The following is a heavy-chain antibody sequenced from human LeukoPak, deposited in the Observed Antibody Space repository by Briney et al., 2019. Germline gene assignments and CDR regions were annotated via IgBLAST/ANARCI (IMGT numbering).Heavy chain of an antibody. D-gene: IGHD1-1*01. CDR3: ARGVRNWKPHGDFDY. Sequence: ASVKVFCKASGYTFTSYAMNWVRQAPGQGLEWMGWINTNTGNPTYAQGFTGRFVFSLDTSVSTAYLQISSLKAEDTAVYYCARGVRNWKPHGDFDYWGQGTLVTVSS. J-gene: IGHJ4*02. CDR1: GYTFTSYA. CDR2: INTNTGNP. V-gene: IGHV7-4-1*02.